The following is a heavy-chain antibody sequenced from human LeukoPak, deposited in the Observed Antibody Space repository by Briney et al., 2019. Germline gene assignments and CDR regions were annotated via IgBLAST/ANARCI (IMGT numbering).Heavy chain of an antibody. CDR3: ARGAVADDY. Sequence: ASVKVSCKASGYTFTGYYMHWVRQAPGQGLGWMGWISAYNGNTNYAQKLQGRVTMTTDTSTSTAYMELRSLRSDDTAVYYCARGAVADDYWGQGTLVTVSS. V-gene: IGHV1-18*04. CDR1: GYTFTGYY. J-gene: IGHJ4*02. CDR2: ISAYNGNT. D-gene: IGHD6-19*01.